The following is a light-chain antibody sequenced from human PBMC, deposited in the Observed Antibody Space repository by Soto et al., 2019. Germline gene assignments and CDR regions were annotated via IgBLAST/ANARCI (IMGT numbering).Light chain of an antibody. J-gene: IGKJ1*01. CDR1: QSVLYSSNNQNY. CDR3: QQYYRTPPT. V-gene: IGKV4-1*01. Sequence: DIVMTQSPDSLAVSLGERATINCKSSQSVLYSSNNQNYLAWYQQKPGQPPKLLIYWASTRESGVPDRFSGRGSGTDFTRTLISLQAEDVAVYYCQQYYRTPPTFGQGTKVEIK. CDR2: WAS.